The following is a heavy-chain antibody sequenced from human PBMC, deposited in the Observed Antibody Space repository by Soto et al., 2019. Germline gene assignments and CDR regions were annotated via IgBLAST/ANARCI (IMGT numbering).Heavy chain of an antibody. D-gene: IGHD6-13*01. CDR3: GRGPSPRAPAGGTPYYYAMGV. CDR1: GYDFTAYD. J-gene: IGHJ6*02. CDR2: MNPINGAT. V-gene: IGHV1-8*02. Sequence: ASMKVSCKASGYDFTAYDINWVRQASGQGLEWMGWMNPINGATGSARRFQGRVSMTRNTATATAYLELTSLRSDDSAVYYCGRGPSPRAPAGGTPYYYAMGVWG.